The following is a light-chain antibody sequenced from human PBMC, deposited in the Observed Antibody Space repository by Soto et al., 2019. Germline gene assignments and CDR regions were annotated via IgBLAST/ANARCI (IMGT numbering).Light chain of an antibody. J-gene: IGKJ2*01. V-gene: IGKV1-5*03. CDR1: QSINTW. Sequence: DIQMTQSPSTLSASVGDRVTITCRASQSINTWLAWYQQKPGKAPRFLIYQASSLEIGVPSRFSGSGFGTEFTLTIINLQPDDFATYHCQQYKSYSTFGQGTKLETK. CDR3: QQYKSYST. CDR2: QAS.